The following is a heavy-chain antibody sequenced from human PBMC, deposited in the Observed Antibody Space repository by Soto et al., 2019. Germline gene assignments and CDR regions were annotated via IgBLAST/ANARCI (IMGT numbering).Heavy chain of an antibody. D-gene: IGHD2-2*01. J-gene: IGHJ6*03. V-gene: IGHV3-9*01. Sequence: SLKISCTASGFTFDDYAMHWVRQAPGKGLEWVSGISWNSGSIGYADSVKGRFTISRDNAKNSLYLQMNSLRAEDTALYYCAKDGIVVVPATKGYYYYYYMDVWGKGTTVTVSS. CDR1: GFTFDDYA. CDR3: AKDGIVVVPATKGYYYYYYMDV. CDR2: ISWNSGSI.